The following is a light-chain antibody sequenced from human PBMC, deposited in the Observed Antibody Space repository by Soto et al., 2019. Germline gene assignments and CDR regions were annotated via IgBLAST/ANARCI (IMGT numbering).Light chain of an antibody. CDR1: SSNIGSNF. CDR3: AGWDDSLSGYV. J-gene: IGLJ1*01. CDR2: RNS. V-gene: IGLV1-47*01. Sequence: QSVLTQPPSASGTPGQRVTISCSGRSSNIGSNFVYWCQHLPGTAPKLVIYRNSQRPSGVPDRFSGSKSGTSASLAISGLQSEDEADYYCAGWDDSLSGYVFGPGTKLTVL.